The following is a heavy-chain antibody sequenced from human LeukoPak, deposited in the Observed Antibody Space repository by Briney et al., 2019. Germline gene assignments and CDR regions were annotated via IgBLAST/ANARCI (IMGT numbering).Heavy chain of an antibody. J-gene: IGHJ4*02. CDR2: INPNSGGT. CDR1: GYTFSDNY. D-gene: IGHD1-26*01. V-gene: IGHV1-2*02. Sequence: ASVKVSCKASGYTFSDNYMHWVRQAPGQGLEWMGWINPNSGGTNYAQKFQGRVSMTRDTSISTAYMELSRLRSDDTAVYYCAREDRQGAQHGYWGQGTLVTVSS. CDR3: AREDRQGAQHGY.